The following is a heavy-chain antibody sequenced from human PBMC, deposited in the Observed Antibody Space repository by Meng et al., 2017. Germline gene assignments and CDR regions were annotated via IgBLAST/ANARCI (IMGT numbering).Heavy chain of an antibody. J-gene: IGHJ4*02. CDR2: ITGSGVST. D-gene: IGHD4-11*01. Sequence: EGELVGYGGGLFKPGGSLRLSCASSGFTLSNYAMNWVRQSPGKGLEWVSTITGSGVSTYYADSVKGRFTISKDNSKNTLYLQMNSLRAEDTAVYFCAKDRLAGSTGTDYWGQGTLVTVSS. CDR1: GFTLSNYA. V-gene: IGHV3-23*04. CDR3: AKDRLAGSTGTDY.